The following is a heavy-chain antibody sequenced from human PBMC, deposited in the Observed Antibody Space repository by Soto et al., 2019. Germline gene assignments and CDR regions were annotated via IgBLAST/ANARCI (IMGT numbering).Heavy chain of an antibody. V-gene: IGHV4-31*03. D-gene: IGHD3-16*01. CDR2: IYYSGLT. CDR1: SGSMNSEGYY. Sequence: TMSLTSTVSSGSMNSEGYYSSWIHHHPGKGLEWIGYIYYSGLTDYNPSLKSRLPLSVDKSKNEFYLKMRSVTAADTAVYYCAYLRGFTGYPGDWGQGTLVIV. J-gene: IGHJ4*02. CDR3: AYLRGFTGYPGD.